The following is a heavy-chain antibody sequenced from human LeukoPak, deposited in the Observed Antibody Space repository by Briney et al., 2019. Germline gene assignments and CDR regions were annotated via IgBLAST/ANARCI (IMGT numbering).Heavy chain of an antibody. V-gene: IGHV3-53*01. CDR3: ARDRGRAFDI. Sequence: PGGSLRLSCAASGFTFSNYAMSWVRQAPGKGLEWVSVIYSGGSTYYADSVKGRFTISRDNSKNTLYLQMNSLRAEDTAVYYCARDRGRAFDIWGQGTMVTVSS. J-gene: IGHJ3*02. D-gene: IGHD3/OR15-3a*01. CDR1: GFTFSNYA. CDR2: IYSGGST.